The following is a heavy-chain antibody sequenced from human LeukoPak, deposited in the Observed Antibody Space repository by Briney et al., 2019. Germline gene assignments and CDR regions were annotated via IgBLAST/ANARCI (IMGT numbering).Heavy chain of an antibody. Sequence: GGSLRLSCAASGFTFSGYWMHWVRQPPGKGLVWLSYTNIGGSKTGYADSVKGRFTISRDNAKNTLYLQMSSLRAEDTAVYYCTRGTGAPVDHFDYWGQGTLVTVSS. J-gene: IGHJ4*02. CDR3: TRGTGAPVDHFDY. V-gene: IGHV3-74*01. CDR2: TNIGGSKT. CDR1: GFTFSGYW. D-gene: IGHD1-14*01.